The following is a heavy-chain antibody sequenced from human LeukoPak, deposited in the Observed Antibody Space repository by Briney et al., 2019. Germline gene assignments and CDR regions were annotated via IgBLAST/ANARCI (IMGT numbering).Heavy chain of an antibody. Sequence: GGSLRLSCAASGFTFSSYAMHWVRQAPGKGLEWVTIISYDGSDKYYADSVKGRLTISRDNAKNSLYLQMNSLRAEDTAVYYCASMGYYYDSSGYYRYWGQGTLVTVSS. V-gene: IGHV3-30*04. D-gene: IGHD3-22*01. CDR3: ASMGYYYDSSGYYRY. J-gene: IGHJ4*02. CDR2: ISYDGSDK. CDR1: GFTFSSYA.